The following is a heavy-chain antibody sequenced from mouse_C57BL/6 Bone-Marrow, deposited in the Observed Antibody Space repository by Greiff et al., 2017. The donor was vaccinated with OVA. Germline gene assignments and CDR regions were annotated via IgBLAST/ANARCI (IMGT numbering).Heavy chain of an antibody. CDR2: INSDGGSP. J-gene: IGHJ2*01. V-gene: IGHV5-2*01. Sequence: EVKLMESGGGLVQPGESLKLSCESNEYAFPSHDMSWVRKTPEKRLELVAAINSDGGSPYYPDTMERRFIISRDNTKKTLYLQMSSLRSEDTALYYCARVLSTMVTLFDYWGQGTTLTVSS. CDR1: EYAFPSHD. D-gene: IGHD2-1*01. CDR3: ARVLSTMVTLFDY.